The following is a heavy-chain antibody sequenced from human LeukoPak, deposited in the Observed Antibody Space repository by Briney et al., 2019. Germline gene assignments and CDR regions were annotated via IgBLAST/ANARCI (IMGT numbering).Heavy chain of an antibody. CDR2: MNPNSGNT. J-gene: IGHJ6*03. CDR3: ARGSTHYDFWSGYWGPRYYYYMDV. D-gene: IGHD3-3*01. Sequence: ASVKASCKASGYTFTSYDINWVRQATGQGLEWMGWMNPNSGNTGYAQKFQGRVTITRNTSISTAYMELSSLRSEDTAVYYCARGSTHYDFWSGYWGPRYYYYMDVWGKGTTVTVSS. V-gene: IGHV1-8*03. CDR1: GYTFTSYD.